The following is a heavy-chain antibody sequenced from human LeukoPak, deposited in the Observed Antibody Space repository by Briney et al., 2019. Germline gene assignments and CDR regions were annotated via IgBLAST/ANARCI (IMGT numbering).Heavy chain of an antibody. Sequence: GGSLRLSCAASGFDISSSAMNWVRQAPGKGLEWVSSISSSSSYIYYADSVKGRFTISRDNAKNSLYLQMNSLRAEDTAVYYCARLLWFGELSSDAFDIWGQGTMVTVSS. J-gene: IGHJ3*02. CDR3: ARLLWFGELSSDAFDI. V-gene: IGHV3-21*01. D-gene: IGHD3-10*01. CDR1: GFDISSSA. CDR2: ISSSSSYI.